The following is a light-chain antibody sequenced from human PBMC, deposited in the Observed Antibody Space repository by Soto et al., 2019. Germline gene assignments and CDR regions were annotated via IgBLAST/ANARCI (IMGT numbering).Light chain of an antibody. CDR1: SSDVGAYNY. CDR2: EVS. J-gene: IGLJ1*01. CDR3: NSYTTASERV. V-gene: IGLV2-14*01. Sequence: QSALTQPASVSGSPGQSITISCTGTSSDVGAYNYVSWYQHHPGGAPRLIIYEVSNRPSGVSNRFSGSKSGNTASLRISGLQSEDEADYYFNSYTTASERVFGSGTKVTVL.